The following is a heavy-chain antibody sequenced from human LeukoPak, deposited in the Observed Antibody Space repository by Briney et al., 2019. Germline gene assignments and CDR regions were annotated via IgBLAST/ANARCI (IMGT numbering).Heavy chain of an antibody. Sequence: PGGSLRLSCAASGFSFSGYHMHWVRQAPGKRLEWAAVIWYDGSKEYYADTVQGRFTISRDNSKSTLYLEMSSLRAEDTAVYYCARDQSGYNDQWGQGTLVTVSS. D-gene: IGHD5-24*01. CDR1: GFSFSGYH. CDR3: ARDQSGYNDQ. V-gene: IGHV3-33*01. CDR2: IWYDGSKE. J-gene: IGHJ4*02.